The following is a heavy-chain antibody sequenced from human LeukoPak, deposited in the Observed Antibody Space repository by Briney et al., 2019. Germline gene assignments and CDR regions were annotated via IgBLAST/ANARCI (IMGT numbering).Heavy chain of an antibody. CDR2: IYPGDSDA. CDR3: ARRRDLYSGSYYPFDY. J-gene: IGHJ4*02. D-gene: IGHD1-26*01. CDR1: GYSFTSYW. Sequence: GESLKISCKGSGYSFTSYWIGWARQMPGKGLKWMGIIYPGDSDARYSPSFQGQVTISADKSISTAYLQWSNLKASDTAMYYCARRRDLYSGSYYPFDYWGQGTLVTVSS. V-gene: IGHV5-51*01.